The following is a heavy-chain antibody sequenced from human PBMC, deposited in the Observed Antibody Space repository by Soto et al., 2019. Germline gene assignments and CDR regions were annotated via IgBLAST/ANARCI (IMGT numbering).Heavy chain of an antibody. CDR2: ISSSSSYI. J-gene: IGHJ4*02. CDR3: AKTQNFNGYYTGFDS. Sequence: GSLRFSCAASGFTFSSYSMNRVRQAPGKGLEWVSSISSSSSYIYYADSVKGRFTISRDNAKNSLYLQMNSLRAEDTAVYYCAKTQNFNGYYTGFDSWGQGTRVTVSS. CDR1: GFTFSSYS. V-gene: IGHV3-21*04. D-gene: IGHD3-3*01.